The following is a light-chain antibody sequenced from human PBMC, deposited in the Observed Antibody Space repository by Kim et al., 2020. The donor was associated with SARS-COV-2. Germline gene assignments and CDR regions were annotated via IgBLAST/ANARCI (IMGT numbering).Light chain of an antibody. J-gene: IGLJ2*01. CDR2: GKN. CDR3: NSRDSNDNVV. Sequence: VDLGQTVRITCQGDSLRSYYATWYHQKPGQDPILVIYGKNHRPSGIPDRFSGSSSGNTASLTITGTQAGDEADYYCNSRDSNDNVVFGGGTKLTVL. CDR1: SLRSYY. V-gene: IGLV3-19*01.